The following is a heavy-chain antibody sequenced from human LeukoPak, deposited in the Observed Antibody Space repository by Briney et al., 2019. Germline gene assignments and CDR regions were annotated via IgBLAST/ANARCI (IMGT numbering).Heavy chain of an antibody. J-gene: IGHJ4*02. CDR3: ARCSGVFGSSGY. CDR2: ISSGTGSYI. V-gene: IGHV3-21*01. CDR1: GFTFGSYS. Sequence: GGSLRLSCAASGFTFGSYSMNWVRQAPGKGLEWVSTISSGTGSYIYYADSVRGRFTISRDNAKNSLYLQMNSLRAEDTAVYYCARCSGVFGSSGYWGQGTLVTVSS. D-gene: IGHD6-6*01.